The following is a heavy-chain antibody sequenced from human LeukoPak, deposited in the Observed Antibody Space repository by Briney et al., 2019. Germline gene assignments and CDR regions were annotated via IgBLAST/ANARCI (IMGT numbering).Heavy chain of an antibody. CDR3: ARCPDSSSWYISLGATHFDY. V-gene: IGHV4-34*01. D-gene: IGHD6-13*01. CDR2: INHSGSA. Sequence: SETLSLTCAVYGGSFSGYYWSWIRQPPGKGREWIGEINHSGSATYNPSLKSRVTISVDTSKTQFSLKLSSVTAAAAAVYYCARCPDSSSWYISLGATHFDYWGQGTLVTVSS. J-gene: IGHJ4*02. CDR1: GGSFSGYY.